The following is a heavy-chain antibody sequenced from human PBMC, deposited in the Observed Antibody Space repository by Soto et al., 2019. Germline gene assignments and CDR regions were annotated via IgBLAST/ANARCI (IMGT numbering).Heavy chain of an antibody. CDR2: TFPGNSET. CDR1: GYSFSNYW. CDR3: ARSRYYDTTGYYPFYYYYYGMDV. V-gene: IGHV5-51*01. J-gene: IGHJ6*02. Sequence: GESLKISCKGSGYSFSNYWIGRVRQMSGKGLEWMAITFPGNSETRYSPSFQGHVTISVDRSISTAYLQWSSLKASDTALYYCARSRYYDTTGYYPFYYYYYGMDVWGQGTTVTVSS. D-gene: IGHD3-22*01.